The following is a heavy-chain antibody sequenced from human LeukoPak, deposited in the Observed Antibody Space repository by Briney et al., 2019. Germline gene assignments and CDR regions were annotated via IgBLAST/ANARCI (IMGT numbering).Heavy chain of an antibody. J-gene: IGHJ4*02. CDR1: GFTFSTYS. CDR3: ARGTTGGYSPSH. Sequence: GGSLRLSCAASGFTFSTYSMNWVRQAPGKGLEWVSSISGSSSYTFYADSVRGRFTTSRDNAKNSLYLQMNSLRAEDTAVYYCARGTTGGYSPSHWGQGTLVTVSS. CDR2: ISGSSSYT. V-gene: IGHV3-21*01. D-gene: IGHD5-12*01.